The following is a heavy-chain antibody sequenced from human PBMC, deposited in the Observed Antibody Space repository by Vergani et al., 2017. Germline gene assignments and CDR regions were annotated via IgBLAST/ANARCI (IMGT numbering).Heavy chain of an antibody. Sequence: EVQLVESGGGLVQPGGSLRLSCAASGFTFSSYWMSWVRQAPGKGLEWVANIKQDGSEKYYVDSVKGRFTISRDNAKNSLYLQMNSLRAEDTAVYYCARDLTIITIFGVTSGYYDGMDVWGQGTTVTVSS. CDR2: IKQDGSEK. CDR3: ARDLTIITIFGVTSGYYDGMDV. V-gene: IGHV3-7*03. J-gene: IGHJ6*02. D-gene: IGHD3-3*01. CDR1: GFTFSSYW.